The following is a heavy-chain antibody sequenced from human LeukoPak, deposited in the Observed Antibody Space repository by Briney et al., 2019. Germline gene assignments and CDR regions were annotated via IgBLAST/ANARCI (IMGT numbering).Heavy chain of an antibody. CDR3: ATDQAVAWSDAFDI. Sequence: PGGSLRLSCAASGFTFSSYAMSWVRQAPGKGLEWVSAISGSGGSTYYADSVKGRFTISRDNSKNTLCLQMNSLRSEDTAVYYCATDQAVAWSDAFDIWGQGTMVTVSS. CDR2: ISGSGGST. J-gene: IGHJ3*02. D-gene: IGHD6-19*01. CDR1: GFTFSSYA. V-gene: IGHV3-23*01.